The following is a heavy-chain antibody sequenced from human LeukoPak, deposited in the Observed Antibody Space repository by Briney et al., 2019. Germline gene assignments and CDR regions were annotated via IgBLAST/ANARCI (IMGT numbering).Heavy chain of an antibody. V-gene: IGHV3-7*01. J-gene: IGHJ4*02. CDR1: GFTFSSYW. CDR3: ARMGYYYDSSGWEAY. CDR2: IKQDGSEK. Sequence: PGGSLGLSCAASGFTFSSYWMSWFRQAPGKGLEWVANIKQDGSEKYYVDSVKGRFTISRDNAKNSLYLQMNSLRAEDTAVYYCARMGYYYDSSGWEAYWGQGTLVTVSS. D-gene: IGHD3-22*01.